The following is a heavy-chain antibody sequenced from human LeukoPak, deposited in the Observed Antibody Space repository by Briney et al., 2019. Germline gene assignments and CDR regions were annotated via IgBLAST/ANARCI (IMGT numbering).Heavy chain of an antibody. D-gene: IGHD4-11*01. J-gene: IGHJ4*02. V-gene: IGHV1-2*02. CDR1: GYTFTGYY. CDR2: ISPNSGGT. Sequence: GASVKVSCKASGYTFTGYYMHWVRQAPGQGLEWMGWISPNSGGTNYAQKFQGRVTMTRDTSISTAYMELSRLRSDDTAVYYCARNLAKYSNYPDYWGQGTLVTVSS. CDR3: ARNLAKYSNYPDY.